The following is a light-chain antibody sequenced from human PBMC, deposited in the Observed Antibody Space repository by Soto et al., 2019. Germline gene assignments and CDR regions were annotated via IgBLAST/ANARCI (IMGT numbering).Light chain of an antibody. CDR2: ANN. Sequence: QSVLTQPPSVSGAPGQRVTITCTGSSSNIGANYDVHWYQHLPGAAPKLLIYANNIRPSGVPDRFSGSRSGITASLAIAGLQAEDEANYFCQSYDTDSLVLGGGTKVTVL. V-gene: IGLV1-40*01. J-gene: IGLJ2*01. CDR1: SSNIGANYD. CDR3: QSYDTDSLV.